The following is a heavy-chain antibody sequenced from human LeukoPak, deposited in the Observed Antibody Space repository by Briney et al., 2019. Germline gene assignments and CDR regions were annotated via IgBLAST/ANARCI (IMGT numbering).Heavy chain of an antibody. CDR3: ARDLSATARAYDY. V-gene: IGHV3-21*01. Sequence: GGSLRLSCAASGFILSDYNMNWVRQAPGKGLEWVSFITISGTYITYADSVKGRFTISRDNAKNSLYLRMNSLRAEDTAVYYCARDLSATARAYDYWGQGTLVTVSS. D-gene: IGHD2-15*01. J-gene: IGHJ4*02. CDR2: ITISGTYI. CDR1: GFILSDYN.